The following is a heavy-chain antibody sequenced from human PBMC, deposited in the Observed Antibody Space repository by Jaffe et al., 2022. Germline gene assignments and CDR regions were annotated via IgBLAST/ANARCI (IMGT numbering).Heavy chain of an antibody. CDR2: IYHSGST. CDR1: GYSISSGYY. Sequence: QVQLQESGPGLVKPSETLSLTCAVSGYSISSGYYWGWIRQPPGKGLEWIGSIYHSGSTYYNPSLKSRVTISVDTSKNQFSLKLSSVTAADTAVYYCARDLRGYDSGGHGGWGQGTLVTVSS. D-gene: IGHD5-12*01. CDR3: ARDLRGYDSGGHGG. V-gene: IGHV4-38-2*02. J-gene: IGHJ4*02.